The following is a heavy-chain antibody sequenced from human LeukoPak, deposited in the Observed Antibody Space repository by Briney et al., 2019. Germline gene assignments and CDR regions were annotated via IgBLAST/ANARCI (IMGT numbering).Heavy chain of an antibody. D-gene: IGHD1-1*01. CDR3: ARCTTGRTFGSLREIKRSREIDY. Sequence: GGSLRLSCAGSGFTVSSNYMSWVRQAPGKGLEWVSVIYSGGTTYYADSVKGRFTISRDNAKNSLYLQMNSLRVEDTAVYYCARCTTGRTFGSLREIKRSREIDYWGQGTLVTVSS. J-gene: IGHJ4*02. CDR2: IYSGGTT. CDR1: GFTVSSNY. V-gene: IGHV3-66*01.